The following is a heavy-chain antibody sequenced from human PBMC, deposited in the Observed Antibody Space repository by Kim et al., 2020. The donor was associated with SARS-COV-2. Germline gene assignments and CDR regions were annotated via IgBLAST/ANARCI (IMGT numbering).Heavy chain of an antibody. CDR1: GFTFSDSA. J-gene: IGHJ4*02. Sequence: GGSLRLSCAVSGFTFSDSAMTWVRQAPGKGLEWVSVISEDGGGTYYAASVRGRFTISRDFSKNTLYLQLHGLRAEATAVYYCAKGPRSGWYYFYYWGQGT. D-gene: IGHD6-19*01. CDR3: AKGPRSGWYYFYY. V-gene: IGHV3-23*01. CDR2: ISEDGGGT.